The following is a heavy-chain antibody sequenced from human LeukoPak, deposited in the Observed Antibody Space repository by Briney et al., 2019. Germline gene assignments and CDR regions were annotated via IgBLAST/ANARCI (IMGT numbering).Heavy chain of an antibody. CDR2: INDHGNNT. CDR1: GFTFSDYW. V-gene: IGHV3-74*01. CDR3: ARASTTVPNLLDH. Sequence: GGSLRLSCAASGFTFSDYWMHWVRQAPGKGLMWVSRINDHGNNTIYADSVKGRFTISRDNSKNTLYLQTSSLRAEDTAVYYCARASTTVPNLLDHWGRGTLVTVSS. D-gene: IGHD4-17*01. J-gene: IGHJ4*02.